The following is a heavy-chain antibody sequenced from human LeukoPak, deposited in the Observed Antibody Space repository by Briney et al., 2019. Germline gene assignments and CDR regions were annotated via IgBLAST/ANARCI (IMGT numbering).Heavy chain of an antibody. CDR2: VYNSGTT. Sequence: SETLSLTCTVYGVSLGSHYWSWNRQSPGKGLEWIGCVYNSGTTVYNTSLTGRVTISVDTSKNQYSLNLRSVTAADAAVYYCAGDAYWGQGILVTVSS. J-gene: IGHJ4*02. CDR3: AGDAY. V-gene: IGHV4-59*11. CDR1: GVSLGSHY.